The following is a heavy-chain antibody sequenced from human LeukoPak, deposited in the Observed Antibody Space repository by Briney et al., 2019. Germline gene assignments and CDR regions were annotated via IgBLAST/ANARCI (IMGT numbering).Heavy chain of an antibody. CDR2: IIPILGIA. D-gene: IGHD3-22*01. V-gene: IGHV1-69*04. CDR3: AREYYDSSGRKHAFEN. CDR1: GGTFSSYA. J-gene: IGHJ3*02. Sequence: SVKVSCKASGGTFSSYAISWVRQAPGQGLEWMGRIIPILGIANYAQKFQGRVTITADKSTSTAYMELSRLRSDDTAVYYCAREYYDSSGRKHAFENWGQGTMVTVSS.